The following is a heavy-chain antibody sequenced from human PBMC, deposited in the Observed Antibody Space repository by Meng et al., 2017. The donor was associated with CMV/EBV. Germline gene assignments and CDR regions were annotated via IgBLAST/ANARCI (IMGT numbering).Heavy chain of an antibody. J-gene: IGHJ6*02. Sequence: ASVKVSCKASGYTFTGYYMHWVRQAPGQGLEWMGWINPNSGGTNYAQKFQGRVTMTRDTSISTAYMELSRLRSDDTAVYYCASLHYDFWSGYWGNYYYGMDVWGQGTTVTVSS. CDR3: ASLHYDFWSGYWGNYYYGMDV. CDR2: INPNSGGT. D-gene: IGHD3-3*01. V-gene: IGHV1-2*02. CDR1: GYTFTGYY.